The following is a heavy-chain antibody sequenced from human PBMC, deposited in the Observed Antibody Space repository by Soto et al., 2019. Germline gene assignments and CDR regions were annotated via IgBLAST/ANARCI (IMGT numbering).Heavy chain of an antibody. CDR1: GYTFTSYY. J-gene: IGHJ5*02. V-gene: IGHV1-46*01. CDR3: ARPTSTGSSYEGNWFDP. Sequence: ASVKVSCKASGYTFTSYYMHWVRQAPGQGLEWMGIINPSGGSTSYAQKFQGRVTINADESTSTAYMELRSLRSEDTAVYYCARPTSTGSSYEGNWFDPWAEGTLVTVS. D-gene: IGHD1-26*01. CDR2: INPSGGST.